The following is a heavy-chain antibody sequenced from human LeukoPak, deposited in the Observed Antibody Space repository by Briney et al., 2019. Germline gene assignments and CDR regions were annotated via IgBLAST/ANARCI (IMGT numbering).Heavy chain of an antibody. V-gene: IGHV3-30*02. CDR2: IRFDGTVA. J-gene: IGHJ5*02. D-gene: IGHD3-16*02. Sequence: GGSLRLSCAASGFTFKTFAMNWVRQVPGKGLEWVAFIRFDGTVAEYADSVRGRFTISRDNSQNTLYLQMDSLRPEDTAVYRCVKDKEYSLLYHFDPWGQGALVTVSS. CDR3: VKDKEYSLLYHFDP. CDR1: GFTFKTFA.